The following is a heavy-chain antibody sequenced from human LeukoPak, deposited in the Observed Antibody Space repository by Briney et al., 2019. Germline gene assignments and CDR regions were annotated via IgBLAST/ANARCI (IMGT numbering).Heavy chain of an antibody. Sequence: SGTLSLTCAVYGGSFSGYYWSWIRQPPGKGLEWIGAIYYGGKTYYNPSLKSRVSISIDTSKNQFSLKLTSVTAPDTATYFCAARRTTPEIDYWGQGTLVAVSS. V-gene: IGHV4-34*01. D-gene: IGHD4-11*01. CDR3: AARRTTPEIDY. J-gene: IGHJ4*02. CDR2: IYYGGKT. CDR1: GGSFSGYY.